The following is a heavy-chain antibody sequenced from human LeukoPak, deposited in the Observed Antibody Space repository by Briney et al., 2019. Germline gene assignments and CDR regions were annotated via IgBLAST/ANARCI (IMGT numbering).Heavy chain of an antibody. D-gene: IGHD5-18*01. CDR3: ARAHTLPPYSYEDY. CDR1: GGSFSGYY. V-gene: IGHV4-34*01. J-gene: IGHJ4*02. CDR2: INHSGST. Sequence: SETLSLTCAVYGGSFSGYYWSWIRQPPGKGLECIGEINHSGSTNYNPSLKSRVTISVDTSKNQFSLKLSSVTAADTAVYYCARAHTLPPYSYEDYWGQGTLVTVSS.